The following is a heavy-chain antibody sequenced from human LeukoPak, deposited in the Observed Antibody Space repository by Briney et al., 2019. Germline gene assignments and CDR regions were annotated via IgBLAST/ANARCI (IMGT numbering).Heavy chain of an antibody. J-gene: IGHJ4*02. CDR3: AREIGAYGDYSHFDY. D-gene: IGHD4-17*01. V-gene: IGHV3-7*03. CDR1: GFTFSSYW. CDR2: IKQDGSEK. Sequence: GGSLRLSCTASGFTFSSYWMSWVRQAPGKGLEWVANIKQDGSEKYYVDSVKGRFTISRDNAKNSLYLQMNSLRAEDTAVYYCAREIGAYGDYSHFDYWGQGTLVTVSS.